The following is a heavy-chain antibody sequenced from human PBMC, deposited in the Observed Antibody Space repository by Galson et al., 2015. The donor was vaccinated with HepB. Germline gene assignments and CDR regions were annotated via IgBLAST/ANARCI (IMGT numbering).Heavy chain of an antibody. D-gene: IGHD3-10*01. CDR3: ARATSGSYYSYYFDY. V-gene: IGHV3-48*02. Sequence: SLRLSCAASGFTFSSYSMNWVRQAPGRGLEWVSYISSNSSTIYYADSVKGRFTISRDNAKNSLYLQMNSLRDEDTAVYYRARATSGSYYSYYFDYWGQGTLVTVSS. CDR2: ISSNSSTI. J-gene: IGHJ4*02. CDR1: GFTFSSYS.